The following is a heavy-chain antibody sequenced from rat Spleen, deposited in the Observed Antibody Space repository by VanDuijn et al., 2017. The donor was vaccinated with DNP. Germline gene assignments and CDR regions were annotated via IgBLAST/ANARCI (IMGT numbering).Heavy chain of an antibody. V-gene: IGHV2-6*01. CDR2: ISSGGST. Sequence: QVQLKESGPGLVQPSQTLSLTCTVSGFSLTRYTVSWVRQPPGKGLEWIAAISSGGSTYYNSALNSRLSISRDTSKSQVFLKMNSLQTEDTAMYFCASGGAYWGQGTLVTVSS. CDR1: GFSLTRYT. J-gene: IGHJ3*01. CDR3: ASGGAY.